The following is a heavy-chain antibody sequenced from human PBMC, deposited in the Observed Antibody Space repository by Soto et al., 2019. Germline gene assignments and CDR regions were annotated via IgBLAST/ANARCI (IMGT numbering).Heavy chain of an antibody. D-gene: IGHD4-17*01. Sequence: EVQLVESGGGLVQAGRSLRLSCVVSGLTFDEHAMHWVRQGPGKGLEWVSGIFWSGGSVGYADSVKGRFTVSRDKAKISLYLQMDSLRAEDTASYYCARDRTPGGAGVWGQGTTVTVSS. J-gene: IGHJ6*02. V-gene: IGHV3-9*01. CDR2: IFWSGGSV. CDR3: ARDRTPGGAGV. CDR1: GLTFDEHA.